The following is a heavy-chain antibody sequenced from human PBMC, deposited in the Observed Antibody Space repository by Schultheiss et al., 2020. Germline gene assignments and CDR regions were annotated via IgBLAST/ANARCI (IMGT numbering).Heavy chain of an antibody. V-gene: IGHV1-8*01. CDR2: MNPNSGNT. CDR1: GYTFTSYD. J-gene: IGHJ4*02. D-gene: IGHD6-13*01. Sequence: GSLRLSCKASGYTFTSYDINWVRQATGQGLEWMGWMNPNSGNTGYAQKFQGRVTMTRNTSISTAYMELSSLRSEDTAVYYCARGSYSSSWRRRGLLDYWGQGTLVIVSS. CDR3: ARGSYSSSWRRRGLLDY.